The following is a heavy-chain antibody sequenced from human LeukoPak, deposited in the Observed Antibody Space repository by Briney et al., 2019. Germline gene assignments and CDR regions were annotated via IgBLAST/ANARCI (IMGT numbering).Heavy chain of an antibody. Sequence: ASVKVSCKASGYTFTGYYTHWVRQVPGQGLEWMGWINTGNGNTKCSQELQDRVTITRDTSARTASMELSSVRSEDVAVYYCARCSGGSCQNGAFDIWGQGTMVTVSS. CDR1: GYTFTGYY. V-gene: IGHV1-3*03. J-gene: IGHJ3*02. D-gene: IGHD2-15*01. CDR3: ARCSGGSCQNGAFDI. CDR2: INTGNGNT.